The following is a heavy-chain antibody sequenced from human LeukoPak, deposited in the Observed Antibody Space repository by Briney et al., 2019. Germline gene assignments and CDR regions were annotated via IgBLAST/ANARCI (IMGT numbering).Heavy chain of an antibody. D-gene: IGHD5-12*01. V-gene: IGHV3-53*01. Sequence: GGSLRLSCAASGFPVSSKYMSWVRQATGKGLEWVSVLYSDGTMYYEDSLKGRFTISGDISKNTLYLQMNSLRAEDTAVYYCTRGGAYDSHGVLDSWGQGALVTVSS. CDR3: TRGGAYDSHGVLDS. J-gene: IGHJ4*02. CDR2: LYSDGTM. CDR1: GFPVSSKY.